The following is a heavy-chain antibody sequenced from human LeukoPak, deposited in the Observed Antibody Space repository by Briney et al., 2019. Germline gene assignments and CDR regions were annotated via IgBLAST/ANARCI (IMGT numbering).Heavy chain of an antibody. CDR1: GFTFSNYA. J-gene: IGHJ2*01. CDR3: AKEWSLQSQYYFDL. D-gene: IGHD4-11*01. Sequence: GSLRLSCAASGFTFSNYAMSWVRQAPGKGLEWVSGISGSGGSAYCADSVKGRLTISRDDSRNTLYMQMNSLRAEDTAVYYCAKEWSLQSQYYFDLWGRGTLVTVSS. CDR2: ISGSGGSA. V-gene: IGHV3-23*01.